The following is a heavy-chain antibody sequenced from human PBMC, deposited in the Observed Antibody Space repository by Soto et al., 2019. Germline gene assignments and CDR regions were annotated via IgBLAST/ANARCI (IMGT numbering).Heavy chain of an antibody. J-gene: IGHJ5*02. Sequence: GGSLRLSCAASGFIFSNYGMHWVRQAPGKGLEWVAVISYDGSNKYYADSVKGRFTISRDNSKNTLYLQMNSLRAEDMAVYYCALFFDWDLGFDPWGQGTLVTVSS. CDR2: ISYDGSNK. CDR3: ALFFDWDLGFDP. D-gene: IGHD3-9*01. V-gene: IGHV3-30*03. CDR1: GFIFSNYG.